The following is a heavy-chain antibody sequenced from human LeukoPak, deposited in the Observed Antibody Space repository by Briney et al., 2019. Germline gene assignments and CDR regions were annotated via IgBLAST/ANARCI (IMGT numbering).Heavy chain of an antibody. V-gene: IGHV1-2*02. Sequence: ASVKVPCKASGYTFTGYYMHWVRQAPGQGLEWMGWINPNGGGTKYEQKFQGRVTMTRDTSISTAYMELSSLRSDDTAVYYCARATYYGSAFDYWGQGTLVTVSS. CDR2: INPNGGGT. J-gene: IGHJ4*02. CDR1: GYTFTGYY. D-gene: IGHD3-10*01. CDR3: ARATYYGSAFDY.